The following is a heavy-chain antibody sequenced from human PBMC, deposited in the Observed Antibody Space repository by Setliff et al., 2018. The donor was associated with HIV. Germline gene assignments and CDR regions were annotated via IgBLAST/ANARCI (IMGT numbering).Heavy chain of an antibody. CDR1: GYTFTSYA. CDR3: AIDNRGGVGAPYYFDY. CDR2: ITVGDGNT. D-gene: IGHD1-26*01. J-gene: IGHJ4*02. V-gene: IGHV1-3*01. Sequence: ASVKVSCKASGYTFTSYAIHWVRQAPGQRLEWMGWITVGDGNTKYSQKFQGRVTITRDTSASTAYMELRSLRSDDTATYYCAIDNRGGVGAPYYFDYWGQGARVTVSS.